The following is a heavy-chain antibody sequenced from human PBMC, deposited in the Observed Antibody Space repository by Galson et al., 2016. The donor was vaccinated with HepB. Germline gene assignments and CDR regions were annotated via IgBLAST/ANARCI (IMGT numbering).Heavy chain of an antibody. D-gene: IGHD1-7*01. CDR3: ARNPTGNYA. J-gene: IGHJ4*02. CDR1: GFTFSSCA. CDR2: VGGAGTT. V-gene: IGHV3-23*01. Sequence: SLRLSCAASGFTFSSCAMSWVRQAPGKGLEWISTVGGAGTTYYADSMKGRFTISRDNSKNTLYLQMNSLRVEDTAVYYCARNPTGNYAGGQGTLVTVSS.